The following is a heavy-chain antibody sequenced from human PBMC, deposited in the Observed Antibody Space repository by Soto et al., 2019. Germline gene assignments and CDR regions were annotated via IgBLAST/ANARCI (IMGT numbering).Heavy chain of an antibody. CDR3: ARGGAGYSSGGPPYYYYYYAMDV. CDR1: GGTFTKYV. Sequence: SVKVSCKTFGGTFTKYVISWVRQAPGQGLEWMGGMRPTFGSPSYAQRFQGRVTLSADESTSAAYMELSSLKSEDTAVYYCARGGAGYSSGGPPYYYYYYAMDVWGQGTTVTVSS. J-gene: IGHJ6*02. V-gene: IGHV1-69*13. D-gene: IGHD6-19*01. CDR2: MRPTFGSP.